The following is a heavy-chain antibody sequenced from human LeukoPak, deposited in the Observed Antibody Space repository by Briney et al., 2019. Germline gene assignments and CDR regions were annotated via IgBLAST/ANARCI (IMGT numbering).Heavy chain of an antibody. Sequence: GGSLRLSCAASGFTFSSYAMSWVRQAPGKGLEWVSAISAGGGSPYYADSVKGRFTISRDNSKNTLYLQMNSLRVEDTAIYYCARLAVAYNWFDPWGQGTLVTVSS. J-gene: IGHJ5*02. D-gene: IGHD6-19*01. CDR3: ARLAVAYNWFDP. V-gene: IGHV3-23*01. CDR2: ISAGGGSP. CDR1: GFTFSSYA.